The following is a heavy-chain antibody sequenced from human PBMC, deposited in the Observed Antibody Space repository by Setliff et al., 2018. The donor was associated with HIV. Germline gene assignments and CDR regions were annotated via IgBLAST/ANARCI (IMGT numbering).Heavy chain of an antibody. D-gene: IGHD1-26*01. Sequence: SETLSLTCAVYGDAFSGFYWNWIRQPPGKGLEWIGEFTPSGTTTYNPSPKSRVTISVDKSTKQFSLRLTSVTAADTAVYFCARGFCASYLFSGYMDVWGKGTTVTVSS. CDR2: FTPSGTT. J-gene: IGHJ6*03. CDR3: ARGFCASYLFSGYMDV. CDR1: GDAFSGFY. V-gene: IGHV4-34*01.